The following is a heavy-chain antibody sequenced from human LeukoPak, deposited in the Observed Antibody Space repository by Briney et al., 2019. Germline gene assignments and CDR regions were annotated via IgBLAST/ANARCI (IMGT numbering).Heavy chain of an antibody. CDR3: ARGHYYDSSGFDY. J-gene: IGHJ4*02. CDR1: GGSISSGGYY. Sequence: SQTLSLTCTVSGGSISSGGYYWSWIRQHPGKGLEWIGYIYYSGSTYYNPSLNSRVTISVDTSKNQFSLKLSSVTAADTAVYYCARGHYYDSSGFDYWGQGTLVTVSS. V-gene: IGHV4-31*03. D-gene: IGHD3-22*01. CDR2: IYYSGST.